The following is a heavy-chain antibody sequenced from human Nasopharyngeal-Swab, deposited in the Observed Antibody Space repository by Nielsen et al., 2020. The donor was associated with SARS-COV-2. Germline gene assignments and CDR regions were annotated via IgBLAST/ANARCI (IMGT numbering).Heavy chain of an antibody. V-gene: IGHV1-58*01. Sequence: AVMVSCKASGFTFTSSAVQWVRHARGQRLEGVGWIVGGSGNTNYAQKFQERVTITTDMSTSTAYMELSSLRSEDTAVYYCAAYSSGPYYYYCGMDVWGQGTPVTVSS. CDR3: AAYSSGPYYYYCGMDV. D-gene: IGHD4-11*01. CDR1: GFTFTSSA. CDR2: IVGGSGNT. J-gene: IGHJ6*02.